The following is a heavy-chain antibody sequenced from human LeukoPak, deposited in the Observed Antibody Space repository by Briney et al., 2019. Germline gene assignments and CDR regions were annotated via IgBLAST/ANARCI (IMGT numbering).Heavy chain of an antibody. CDR1: GFTFSDYN. CDR2: ISRSGSTK. J-gene: IGHJ6*03. CDR3: ARGTGDYSGYYYYYMDV. D-gene: IGHD4-17*01. Sequence: PGGSLRLSCAASGFTFSDYNMRWIRQAPGKGLEWVSSISRSGSTKYYADSVKGRFTISRDNAKNSLFLQMNSLRAEDTAVYYCARGTGDYSGYYYYYMDVWGKGTTVTVSS. V-gene: IGHV3-11*01.